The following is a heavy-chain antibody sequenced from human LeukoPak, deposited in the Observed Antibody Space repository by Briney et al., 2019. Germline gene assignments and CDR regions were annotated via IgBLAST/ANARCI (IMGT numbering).Heavy chain of an antibody. V-gene: IGHV4-39*07. CDR3: ARDGPIYYGSRRSAFDI. CDR1: GASITSSGYY. J-gene: IGHJ3*02. Sequence: SETLSLTCTLSGASITSSGYYWGWIRQPPGKGREWIGTIYHSGSTYYNPSLKSRVNISVDTSKNQFSLKLSSVTAADTAVYYCARDGPIYYGSRRSAFDIWGQGTMVTVSS. D-gene: IGHD3-10*01. CDR2: IYHSGST.